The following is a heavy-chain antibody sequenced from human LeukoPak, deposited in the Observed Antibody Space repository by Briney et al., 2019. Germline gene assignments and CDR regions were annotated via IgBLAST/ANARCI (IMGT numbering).Heavy chain of an antibody. CDR3: ARDQILWFGELLQNWFDP. D-gene: IGHD3-10*01. Sequence: ASVKVSCKASGYTFTSYGISWVRQAPGQGLEWMGWISAYNGNTNYAQKLQGRVTMTTDTSPSTAYMELRSLRSDDTAVYYCARDQILWFGELLQNWFDPWGQGTLVTVSS. V-gene: IGHV1-18*01. CDR2: ISAYNGNT. CDR1: GYTFTSYG. J-gene: IGHJ5*02.